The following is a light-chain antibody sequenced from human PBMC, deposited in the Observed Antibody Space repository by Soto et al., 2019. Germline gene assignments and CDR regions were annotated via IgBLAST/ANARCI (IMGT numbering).Light chain of an antibody. CDR1: NVGSKS. V-gene: IGLV3-21*02. J-gene: IGLJ1*01. Sequence: SYALTQPPSVSVAPGQTATVTCGGNNVGSKSVHWYQQKPGRAPVLVVYDDSDRPSGIPERFSGSNSGNTATLTISRVEAGDEADYYCQVWDTSSDQGVFGTGTKVTVL. CDR3: QVWDTSSDQGV. CDR2: DDS.